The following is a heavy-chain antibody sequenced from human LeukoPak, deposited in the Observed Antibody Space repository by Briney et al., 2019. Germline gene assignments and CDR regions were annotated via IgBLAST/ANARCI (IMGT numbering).Heavy chain of an antibody. CDR1: GGTFSSYA. V-gene: IGHV1-69*13. Sequence: RASVKVSCKASGGTFSSYAISWVRQAPGQGLEWMGGITPIFGTANYAQKFQGRVTITADESTSTAYMELSSLRSEDTAVYYCARDSPYYDFWSGAAPSSYYYYMDVWGKGTTVTVSS. D-gene: IGHD3-3*01. CDR2: ITPIFGTA. CDR3: ARDSPYYDFWSGAAPSSYYYYMDV. J-gene: IGHJ6*03.